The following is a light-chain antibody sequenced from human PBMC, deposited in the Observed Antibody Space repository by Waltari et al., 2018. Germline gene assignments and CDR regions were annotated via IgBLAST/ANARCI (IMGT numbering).Light chain of an antibody. CDR1: SSDVGGYNS. CDR2: AVT. V-gene: IGLV2-8*01. Sequence: QSALTQPPSASGSPGQSVTISCTGTSSDVGGYNSVSWYQQHPGEAPKLLIYAVTKRPSGVPDRFSGSKSGNTASLTVSGLQAEDEADYYCSSYAGSNNLVFGGGTKLTVL. J-gene: IGLJ2*01. CDR3: SSYAGSNNLV.